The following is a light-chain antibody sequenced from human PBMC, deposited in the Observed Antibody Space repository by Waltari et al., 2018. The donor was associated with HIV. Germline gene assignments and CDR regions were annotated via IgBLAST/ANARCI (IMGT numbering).Light chain of an antibody. V-gene: IGKV3-15*01. CDR2: YTS. Sequence: EIVMTQSPATLSVSPGERATLSCKASQSVSSNLAWYKQRPGQAPRLLIFYTSSRDTGIPARFSGTGSGTEFTLTISDLQSEDFAVYYCQQYNNWPPWTFGQGTKVEI. CDR1: QSVSSN. CDR3: QQYNNWPPWT. J-gene: IGKJ1*01.